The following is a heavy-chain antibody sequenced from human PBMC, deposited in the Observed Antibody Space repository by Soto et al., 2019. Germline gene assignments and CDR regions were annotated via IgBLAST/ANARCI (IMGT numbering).Heavy chain of an antibody. CDR2: XXTXGXT. D-gene: IGHD7-27*01. V-gene: IGHV4-4*07. CDR1: GGSISSYY. Sequence: SETLSLTCTVSGGSISSYYWSWIRQPAGKGLXWXGXXXTXGXTXYXXXXKSRVTMSVDTSKNQFSLKLSSVTAADTAVYYCARDRPWVAGMDVWGQGTTVTVSS. J-gene: IGHJ6*02. CDR3: ARDRPWVAGMDV.